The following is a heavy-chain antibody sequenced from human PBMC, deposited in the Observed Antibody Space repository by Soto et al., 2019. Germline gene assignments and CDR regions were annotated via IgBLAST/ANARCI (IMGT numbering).Heavy chain of an antibody. J-gene: IGHJ5*02. Sequence: SETLSLTCTVSGGSISSSGYYWGWIRQPPGKGLEWIGYIYYSGSTNYNPSLKSRVTISVDRSKNQFSLKLISVTAADTAVYYCARVPDRWGQGTLVTVSS. CDR1: GGSISSSGYY. D-gene: IGHD2-2*01. CDR2: IYYSGST. CDR3: ARVPDR. V-gene: IGHV4-61*05.